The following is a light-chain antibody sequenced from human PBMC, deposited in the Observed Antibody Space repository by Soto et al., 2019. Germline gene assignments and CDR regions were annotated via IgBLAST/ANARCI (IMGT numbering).Light chain of an antibody. Sequence: QSVLTQPASVSGSPGQSITISCTGTSSDVGAYNYVSWYQQHPGKAPKLMIYDVSNRPSGVSDRLFGSKSGNTASLSISGLQAEDDADYYCCSYTSRSTYVFGTGTKVTVL. V-gene: IGLV2-14*01. J-gene: IGLJ1*01. CDR1: SSDVGAYNY. CDR3: CSYTSRSTYV. CDR2: DVS.